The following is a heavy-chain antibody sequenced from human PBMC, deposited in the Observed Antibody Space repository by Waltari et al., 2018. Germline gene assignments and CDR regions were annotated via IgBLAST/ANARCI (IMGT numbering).Heavy chain of an antibody. J-gene: IGHJ4*02. D-gene: IGHD3-3*01. CDR3: ARERGDHDFWSGYYLFDY. V-gene: IGHV3-7*01. CDR2: IKQDGSEK. CDR1: GFTFSSYW. Sequence: EVQLVESGGGLVQPGGSLRLSCAASGFTFSSYWMSWVRQAPGKGLEWVANIKQDGSEKYYVDAVKGRFTNSRDNAKNSLYLQMNSLRAEDTAVYYWARERGDHDFWSGYYLFDYWGQGTLVTVSS.